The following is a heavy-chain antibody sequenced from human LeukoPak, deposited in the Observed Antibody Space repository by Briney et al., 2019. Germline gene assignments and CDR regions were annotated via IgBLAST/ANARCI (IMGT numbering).Heavy chain of an antibody. CDR3: ARDSSTYAGPPDY. D-gene: IGHD2-2*01. Sequence: GSLRLSCAASGFTFSSYSMNWVRQAPGKGLEWVSYIGAAGSTIYYADSVKGRFTISRDNAKISLFLQMNSLRAEDTAVYYCARDSSTYAGPPDYWGQGTLVTVSS. CDR1: GFTFSSYS. V-gene: IGHV3-48*01. CDR2: IGAAGSTI. J-gene: IGHJ4*02.